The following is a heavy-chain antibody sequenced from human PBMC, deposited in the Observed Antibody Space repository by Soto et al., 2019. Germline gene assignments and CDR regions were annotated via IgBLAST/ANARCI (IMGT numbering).Heavy chain of an antibody. J-gene: IGHJ4*02. CDR3: ARYSGAAAYLFDY. CDR2: IYYSGST. D-gene: IGHD6-13*01. Sequence: SETLSLTCTVSGGSISSYFWSWIRQPPGKGLEWIGYIYYSGSTNYNPSLKSRVTISVDTSKNQFSLKLSSVTAADTAVYYCARYSGAAAYLFDYRGQGTLVTVSS. CDR1: GGSISSYF. V-gene: IGHV4-59*01.